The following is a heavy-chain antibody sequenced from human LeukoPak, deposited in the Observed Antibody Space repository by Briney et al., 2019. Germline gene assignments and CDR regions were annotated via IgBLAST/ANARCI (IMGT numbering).Heavy chain of an antibody. D-gene: IGHD3-9*01. Sequence: ASVKVSCKTSGYTFTSYSMNWVRQAPGQGLEWMGWINTNTGNPTYAQGFTGRFVFSLDTSVSTAYLQISSLKAEDTAVYYCARSYIDRLLSRVYYYYMDVWGKGTTVTVSS. J-gene: IGHJ6*03. CDR2: INTNTGNP. CDR3: ARSYIDRLLSRVYYYYMDV. V-gene: IGHV7-4-1*02. CDR1: GYTFTSYS.